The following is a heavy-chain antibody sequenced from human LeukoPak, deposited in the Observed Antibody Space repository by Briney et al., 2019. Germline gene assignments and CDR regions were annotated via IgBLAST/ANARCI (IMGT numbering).Heavy chain of an antibody. J-gene: IGHJ4*02. CDR1: GFTFSDYY. CDR2: VSSSGSTI. V-gene: IGHV3-11*01. CDR3: AREVLDTAMVYFDY. D-gene: IGHD5-18*01. Sequence: PGGPLRLSCAASGFTFSDYYMSWIRQAPGKGLEWVSYVSSSGSTIYYADSVKGRFTISRDNAKNSLYLQMNSLRAEDTAVYYCAREVLDTAMVYFDYWGQGTLVTVSS.